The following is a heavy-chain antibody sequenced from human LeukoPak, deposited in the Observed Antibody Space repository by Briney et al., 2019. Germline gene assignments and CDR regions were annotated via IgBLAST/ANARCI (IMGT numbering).Heavy chain of an antibody. J-gene: IGHJ5*02. V-gene: IGHV4-59*08. CDR3: AVGLGYNWFDP. Sequence: SETLSLTCTVSGGSISSYYWSWIRQPPGKGLEWIGYIYYSGGTNYNPSLKSRVTISVDTSKNQFSLKLSSVTAADTAVYYCAVGLGYNWFDPWGQGTLVTVSS. CDR2: IYYSGGT. CDR1: GGSISSYY. D-gene: IGHD6-6*01.